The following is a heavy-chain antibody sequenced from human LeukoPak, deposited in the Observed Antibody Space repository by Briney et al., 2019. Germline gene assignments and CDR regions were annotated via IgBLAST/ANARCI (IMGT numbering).Heavy chain of an antibody. CDR1: GFIFYSFT. V-gene: IGHV3-21*01. D-gene: IGHD6-13*01. J-gene: IGHJ4*02. CDR2: ISSSGSYI. Sequence: GGSLRLTCAASGFIFYSFTLKWGRQAPGKGVEWVSSISSSGSYIYYADSVKGRVTISRDNAKNSLYLQMNSLRAEDTAVYYCTGLYSSSWAFDYWGQGTLVTVSS. CDR3: TGLYSSSWAFDY.